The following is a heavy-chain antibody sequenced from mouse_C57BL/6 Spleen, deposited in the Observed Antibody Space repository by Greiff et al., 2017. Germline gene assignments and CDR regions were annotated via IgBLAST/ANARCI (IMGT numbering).Heavy chain of an antibody. CDR2: INPNNGGT. V-gene: IGHV1-26*01. CDR3: SRWDDYDWAIDY. Sequence: VQLQQSGPELVKPGASVKISCKASGYTFTDYYMNWVKQSHGKSLEWIGDINPNNGGTSYNQKFKGKATLTVDKSSSTAYMELRSLTSEDSAVYYCSRWDDYDWAIDYWGQGTSVTVSS. CDR1: GYTFTDYY. J-gene: IGHJ4*01. D-gene: IGHD2-4*01.